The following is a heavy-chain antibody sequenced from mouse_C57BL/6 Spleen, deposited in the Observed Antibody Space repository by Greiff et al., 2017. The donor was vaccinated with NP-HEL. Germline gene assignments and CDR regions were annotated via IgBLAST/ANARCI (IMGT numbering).Heavy chain of an antibody. CDR3: ARQLRPLDY. Sequence: EVMLVESGGDLVKPGGSLKLSCAASGFTFSSYGMSWVRQTPDKRLEWVATISSGGSYTYYPDSVKGRFTISRDNAKNTLYLQMSSLKSEDTAMYYCARQLRPLDYWGQGTTLTVSS. J-gene: IGHJ2*01. CDR1: GFTFSSYG. V-gene: IGHV5-6*01. CDR2: ISSGGSYT. D-gene: IGHD3-2*02.